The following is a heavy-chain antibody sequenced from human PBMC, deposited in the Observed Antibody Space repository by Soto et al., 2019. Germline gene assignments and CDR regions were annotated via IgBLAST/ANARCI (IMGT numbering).Heavy chain of an antibody. CDR2: IYYSGST. CDR1: GGSISSSSYY. CDR3: ARRITIVGVASPGYYYGMDV. V-gene: IGHV4-39*01. D-gene: IGHD3-3*01. Sequence: ETLSLTCTVSGGSISSSSYYWGWIRQPPGKGLEWIGSIYYSGSTYYNPSLKSRVTISVDTSKNQFSLKLSSVTAADTAVYYCARRITIVGVASPGYYYGMDVWGQGTTVTVSS. J-gene: IGHJ6*02.